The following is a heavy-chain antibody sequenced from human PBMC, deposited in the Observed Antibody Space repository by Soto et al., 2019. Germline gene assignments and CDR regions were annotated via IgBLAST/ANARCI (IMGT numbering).Heavy chain of an antibody. CDR1: GFTFSSYS. Sequence: EVQLVESGGGLVQPGGSLRLSCAASGFTFSSYSMNWVRQAPGKGLEWVSYISSSSSTIYYADSVKGRFTISRDNAKNSLYLQMNSLRDEDTAVYYCAREVAYCGGDCYSSGYFDYWGQGTLVTVSS. V-gene: IGHV3-48*02. CDR3: AREVAYCGGDCYSSGYFDY. J-gene: IGHJ4*02. D-gene: IGHD2-21*02. CDR2: ISSSSSTI.